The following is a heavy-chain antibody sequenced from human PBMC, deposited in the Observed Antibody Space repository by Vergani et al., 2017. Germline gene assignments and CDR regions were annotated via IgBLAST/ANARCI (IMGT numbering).Heavy chain of an antibody. CDR2: ISSSSSYT. CDR3: ASGRSRAAGGGYIDY. V-gene: IGHV3-11*05. D-gene: IGHD6-6*01. Sequence: VQLVESGGGLVKPGGSLRLSCAASGFTFSDYYMSWIRQAPGKGLEWVSYISSSSSYTNYAYSVKGRFTISRDNAKNSLYLQMNSLRAEDTAVYYCASGRSRAAGGGYIDYWGQGTLVTVSS. CDR1: GFTFSDYY. J-gene: IGHJ4*02.